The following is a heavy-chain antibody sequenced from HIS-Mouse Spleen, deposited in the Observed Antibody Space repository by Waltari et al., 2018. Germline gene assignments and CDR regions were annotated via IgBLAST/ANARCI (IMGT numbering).Heavy chain of an antibody. CDR2: IYYSGSS. V-gene: IGHV4-39*07. D-gene: IGHD6-13*01. CDR3: AREIPYSSSWYDWYFDL. J-gene: IGHJ2*01. Sequence: QLQLQESGPGLVKPSETLSLTCTVSGGSISSSSYYWGWIRQRPRKGRWWGGSIYYSGSSCYTPSLNSRVTISVDTSQTQFSLKLSSVTAADTAVYYCAREIPYSSSWYDWYFDLWGRGTLVTVSS. CDR1: GGSISSSSYY.